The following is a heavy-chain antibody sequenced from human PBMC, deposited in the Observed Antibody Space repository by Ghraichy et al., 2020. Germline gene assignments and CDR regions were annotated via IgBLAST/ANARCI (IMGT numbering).Heavy chain of an antibody. Sequence: GGSLRLSCAASGFTFSSYSMNWVRQAPGKGLEWVSYISSSSSTIYYADSVKGRFTISRDNAKNPLYLQMNSLRAEDTAVYYCARDRYDILTGYYGGVYYWGQGTLVTVSS. D-gene: IGHD3-9*01. J-gene: IGHJ4*02. CDR3: ARDRYDILTGYYGGVYY. V-gene: IGHV3-48*01. CDR1: GFTFSSYS. CDR2: ISSSSSTI.